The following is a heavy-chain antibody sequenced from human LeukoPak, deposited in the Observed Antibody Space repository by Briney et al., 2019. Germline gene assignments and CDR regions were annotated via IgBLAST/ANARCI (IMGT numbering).Heavy chain of an antibody. V-gene: IGHV4-59*08. CDR3: ARHGGRGPYYFDY. D-gene: IGHD2-15*01. CDR2: IYYSGST. CDR1: GGSISSYY. Sequence: SETLSLTCTVSGGSISSYYCSWIRQPPGKGLEWIGYIYYSGSTNYNPSLKSRVTISVDTSKNQFSLKLSSVTAADTAVYYCARHGGRGPYYFDYWGQGTLVTVSS. J-gene: IGHJ4*02.